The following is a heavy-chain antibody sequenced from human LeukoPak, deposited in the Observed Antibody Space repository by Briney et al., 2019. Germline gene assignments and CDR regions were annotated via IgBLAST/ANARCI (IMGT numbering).Heavy chain of an antibody. Sequence: PGGSLRLSCAASGFTFSNASMSWVRQAPGKGLEWVGLIKSKTDGGTTDYPAPVKARFTISRDDSKNTLYLQMNSLKTEDTAVYYCTTGPSLLWFGEFQCDPWGQGTLVTVSS. D-gene: IGHD3-10*01. CDR2: IKSKTDGGTT. CDR3: TTGPSLLWFGEFQCDP. V-gene: IGHV3-15*01. CDR1: GFTFSNAS. J-gene: IGHJ5*02.